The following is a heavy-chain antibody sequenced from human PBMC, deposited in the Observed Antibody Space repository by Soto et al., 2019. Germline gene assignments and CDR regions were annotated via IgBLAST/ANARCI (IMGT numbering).Heavy chain of an antibody. CDR2: ISGSSSSI. Sequence: PGGSLRLSCAASGLPFSTSFMNWVRQAPGKGLEWVSYISGSSSSIFYADSVKGRFTVSRDNAMNSLFLQMNNLRDEDSAVYYCATGPIYSNIDNWGQGTQVTVSS. V-gene: IGHV3-48*02. J-gene: IGHJ4*02. D-gene: IGHD2-15*01. CDR3: ATGPIYSNIDN. CDR1: GLPFSTSF.